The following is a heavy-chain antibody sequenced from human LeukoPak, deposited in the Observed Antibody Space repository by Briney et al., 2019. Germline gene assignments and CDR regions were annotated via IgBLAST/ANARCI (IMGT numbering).Heavy chain of an antibody. Sequence: GASVKVSCKASGGTFSSYAISWVRQAPGQGLEWMGRLIPILGIANYAQKFQGRVTITADKSTSTAYMELSSLRSEDTAVYYCARDMGYSYGNYYYYGMDVWGQGTTVTVSS. J-gene: IGHJ6*02. CDR1: GGTFSSYA. CDR2: LIPILGIA. D-gene: IGHD5-18*01. CDR3: ARDMGYSYGNYYYYGMDV. V-gene: IGHV1-69*04.